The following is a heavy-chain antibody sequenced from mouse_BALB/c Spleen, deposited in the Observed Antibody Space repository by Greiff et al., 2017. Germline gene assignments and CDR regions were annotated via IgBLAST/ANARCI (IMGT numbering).Heavy chain of an antibody. Sequence: EVMLVESGGGLVKPGGSLKLSCAASGFTFSSYTMSWVRQTPEKRLEWVATISSGGGNTYYPDSVKGRFTISRDNAKNNLYLQMSSLRSEDTALYYCARYTILYYYAMDYWGQGTSVTVSS. V-gene: IGHV5-9*03. J-gene: IGHJ4*01. CDR3: ARYTILYYYAMDY. D-gene: IGHD6-5*01. CDR1: GFTFSSYT. CDR2: ISSGGGNT.